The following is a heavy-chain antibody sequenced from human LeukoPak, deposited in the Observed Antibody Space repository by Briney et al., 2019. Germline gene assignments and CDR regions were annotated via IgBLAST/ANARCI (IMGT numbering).Heavy chain of an antibody. D-gene: IGHD6-13*01. Sequence: AVKVSCKASGGTFNSYVISWVRQAPRRGLEWMGGIIPVFGTPKYAQKFQGRVSITKDESTSTAYMELSSLSSEDTAVYYCARDRREYIAAAGPPDFDYWGQGTLVTVSS. CDR2: IIPVFGTP. CDR3: ARDRREYIAAAGPPDFDY. CDR1: GGTFNSYV. V-gene: IGHV1-69*05. J-gene: IGHJ4*02.